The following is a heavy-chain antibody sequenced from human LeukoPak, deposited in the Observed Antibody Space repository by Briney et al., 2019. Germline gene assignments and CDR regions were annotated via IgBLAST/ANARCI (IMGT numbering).Heavy chain of an antibody. CDR3: ATLGVVPAAIPPDV. J-gene: IGHJ4*02. CDR2: INHSGST. D-gene: IGHD2-2*01. CDR1: GGSFSGYY. Sequence: SETLSLTCAVYGGSFSGYYWSWIRQPPGKGLEWIGEINHSGSTNYNPSLKSRVTISVDTSKNQFSLKLSSVTAADTAVYYCATLGVVPAAIPPDVWGQGTLVTVSS. V-gene: IGHV4-34*01.